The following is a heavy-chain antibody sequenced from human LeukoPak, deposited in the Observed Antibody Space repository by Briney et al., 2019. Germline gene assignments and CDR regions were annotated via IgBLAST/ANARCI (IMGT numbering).Heavy chain of an antibody. J-gene: IGHJ4*02. CDR2: INYSGNT. CDR3: ARHVAYSSRFDY. V-gene: IGHV4-39*01. Sequence: SETLSLTCTASGGSISSTGYYWGWIRQPPGKGLDWIGYINYSGNTYCNPSLKSRVIISVDTSKKQFFLKLNSVTAADTALYYCARHVAYSSRFDYWGQGTLVTVSS. D-gene: IGHD6-13*01. CDR1: GGSISSTGYY.